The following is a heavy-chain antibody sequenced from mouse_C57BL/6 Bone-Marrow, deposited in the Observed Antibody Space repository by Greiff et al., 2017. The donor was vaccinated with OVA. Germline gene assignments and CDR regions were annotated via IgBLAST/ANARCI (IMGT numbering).Heavy chain of an antibody. Sequence: VQLQQSGPELVKPGASVKISCKASGYSFTGYYMNWVKQSPEKSLEWIGEINPSTGGTTYNQKFKAKATLTVDKSSSTAYMQLKRLTSEDSAVYYYARGGTSPFAYWGQGTLVTVSA. V-gene: IGHV1-42*01. CDR2: INPSTGGT. CDR1: GYSFTGYY. J-gene: IGHJ3*01. D-gene: IGHD4-1*01. CDR3: ARGGTSPFAY.